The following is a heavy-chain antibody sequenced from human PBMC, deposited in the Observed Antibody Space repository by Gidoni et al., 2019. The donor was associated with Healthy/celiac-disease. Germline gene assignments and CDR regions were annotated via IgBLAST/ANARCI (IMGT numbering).Heavy chain of an antibody. CDR3: ARDFVDIVATMGFDP. V-gene: IGHV3-21*01. J-gene: IGHJ5*02. CDR1: GFTFSSYS. Sequence: EVQLVESGGGLVKPGGSLRLYCAASGFTFSSYSMYWVRQAPGTGLEWVSSISSSSSYIYYADSGKGRFTISRDNAKNSLYLKMNSLRAEDTAVYYCARDFVDIVATMGFDPWGQGTLVTVSS. CDR2: ISSSSSYI. D-gene: IGHD5-12*01.